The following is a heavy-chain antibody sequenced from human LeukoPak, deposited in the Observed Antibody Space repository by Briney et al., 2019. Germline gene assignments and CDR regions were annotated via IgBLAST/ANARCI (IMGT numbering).Heavy chain of an antibody. V-gene: IGHV4-39*07. Sequence: PSETLSLTCTVSGGSISTTSYYWGWIRQPPGKELECIGSIYSSGTTYYKPSLKSRVTMSVDTSKNQFSLKLSSVTAADTAVYYCARGSGYMYYFDYWGQGTLVTVSS. CDR3: ARGSGYMYYFDY. D-gene: IGHD6-19*01. CDR2: IYSSGTT. CDR1: GGSISTTSYY. J-gene: IGHJ4*02.